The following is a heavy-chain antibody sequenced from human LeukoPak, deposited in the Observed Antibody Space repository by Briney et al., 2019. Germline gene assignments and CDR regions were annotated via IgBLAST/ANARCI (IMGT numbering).Heavy chain of an antibody. CDR3: CSGPAPQYDY. CDR1: GGSISSGGYY. CDR2: IYYSGST. Sequence: PSKTLSLTCTVSGGSISSGGYYWSWIRQHLGKGLEWIGYIYYSGSTYYNPSLKSRVTISVDTSKNQFSLKLSSVTAADTAVYYCCSGPAPQYDYWGQGTLVTVSS. V-gene: IGHV4-31*03. J-gene: IGHJ4*02. D-gene: IGHD2-2*01.